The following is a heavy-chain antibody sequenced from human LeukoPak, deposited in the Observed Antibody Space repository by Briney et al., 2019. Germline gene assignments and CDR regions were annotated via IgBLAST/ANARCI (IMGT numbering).Heavy chain of an antibody. Sequence: ASVKVSCKVSGYTFTSYGISWVRQAPGQGLEWMGWTSAYNGNTNYAQRLQGRVTMTTDTSTTTAYMELTGLRSDDTAVYYCARAEKPNWGNYYYYCMDVWGKGTTVTVSS. CDR3: ARAEKPNWGNYYYYCMDV. CDR1: GYTFTSYG. CDR2: TSAYNGNT. D-gene: IGHD7-27*01. V-gene: IGHV1-18*01. J-gene: IGHJ6*03.